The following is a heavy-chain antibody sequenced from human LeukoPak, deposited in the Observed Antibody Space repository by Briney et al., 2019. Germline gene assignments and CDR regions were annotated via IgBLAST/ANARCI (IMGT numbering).Heavy chain of an antibody. J-gene: IGHJ4*02. Sequence: ASVKVSCKASGYTFTSNYIHWARQAPGQGLEWMGMIYPRDGSTSYAQKFQGRVTVTRDTSTSTVHMVLSGLRSEGTAVYYCARDQEGFDYWGQGTLVTVSS. CDR3: ARDQEGFDY. V-gene: IGHV1-46*01. CDR1: GYTFTSNY. CDR2: IYPRDGST.